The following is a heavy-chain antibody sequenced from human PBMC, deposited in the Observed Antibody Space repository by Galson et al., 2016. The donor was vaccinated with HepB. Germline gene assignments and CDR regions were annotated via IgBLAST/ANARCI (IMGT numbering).Heavy chain of an antibody. CDR1: GFTFSNYV. J-gene: IGHJ6*04. V-gene: IGHV3-23*01. CDR3: AKAFTTADNFYQFGMDV. Sequence: SLRLSCAASGFTFSNYVMTWVRQSPGKGLEWVSRIGGPGRSKDYAASVNGRFTIFRDNSKNTLYLQIDSLRSEDTAVYCCAKAFTTADNFYQFGMDVWGKGTTVTVSS. CDR2: IGGPGRSK. D-gene: IGHD1-1*01.